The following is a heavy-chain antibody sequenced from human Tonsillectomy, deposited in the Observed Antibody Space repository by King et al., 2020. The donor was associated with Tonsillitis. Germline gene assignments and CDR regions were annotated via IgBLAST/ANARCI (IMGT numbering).Heavy chain of an antibody. CDR3: ARVPLGLGGVIARSAFDI. CDR1: GGSFSGYY. Sequence: VQLQQWGAGLLKPSETLSLTCAVYGGSFSGYYWSWIRQPPGKGLEWIGEINHSGSTNYNPSLKSRVTISVDTTKNQFSLKLSSVTPADTAGYYCARVPLGLGGVIARSAFDIWGQGTMVTVSS. D-gene: IGHD3-16*02. V-gene: IGHV4-34*01. J-gene: IGHJ3*02. CDR2: INHSGST.